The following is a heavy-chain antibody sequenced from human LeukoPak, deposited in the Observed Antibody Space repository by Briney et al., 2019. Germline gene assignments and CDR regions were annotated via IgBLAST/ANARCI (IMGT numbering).Heavy chain of an antibody. CDR3: AKNDPDSSED. D-gene: IGHD3-22*01. CDR2: ISYDGSNE. CDR1: GFTFSSYG. J-gene: IGHJ4*02. Sequence: GGSLRLSCAASGFTFSSYGMHWVRQAPGKGLEWVAVISYDGSNEYYVDSVKGRFTISRDNSKNTLYLQMNGLRAEDTAVYYCAKNDPDSSEDWGQGTLVTVSS. V-gene: IGHV3-30*18.